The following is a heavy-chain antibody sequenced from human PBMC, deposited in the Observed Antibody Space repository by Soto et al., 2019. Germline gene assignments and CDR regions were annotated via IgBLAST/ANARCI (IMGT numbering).Heavy chain of an antibody. CDR1: GDTFTGYY. D-gene: IGHD3-22*01. J-gene: IGHJ4*02. Sequence: QVQLVQSGAEVKKPGASVKVSCKASGDTFTGYYMHWVRQAPGQGLEWMGWINPNSGGTNYAQKFQGWVTMTRDTSISTAYMELSSLRSDDTAVYYCARSPRDRSGYPQYYFDYWGQGTLVTVSS. V-gene: IGHV1-2*04. CDR2: INPNSGGT. CDR3: ARSPRDRSGYPQYYFDY.